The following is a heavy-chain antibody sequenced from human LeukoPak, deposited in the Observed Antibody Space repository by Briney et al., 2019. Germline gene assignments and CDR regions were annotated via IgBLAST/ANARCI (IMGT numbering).Heavy chain of an antibody. J-gene: IGHJ5*02. CDR3: ARSYCSSTSCYIYWFGP. Sequence: KASETLSLTCAVYGGSFSGYYWSWLRQPPGKGLECIGEINHSGSTNYNPSLKSRVTISVDTSKNQFSLKLSSVTAADTAVYYCARSYCSSTSCYIYWFGPWGQGTLVTVSS. V-gene: IGHV4-34*01. CDR1: GGSFSGYY. CDR2: INHSGST. D-gene: IGHD2-2*02.